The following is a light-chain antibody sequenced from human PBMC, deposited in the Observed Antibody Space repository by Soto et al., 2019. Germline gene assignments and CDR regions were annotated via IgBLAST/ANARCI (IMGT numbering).Light chain of an antibody. CDR2: GAC. Sequence: EIVLTQSPGTLSLSAGERATLSCRASQSVSSSYLAWYQQKPGQAPRLLIYGACSRATGIPDRFSGSGSGTDFTLTISRLEPEDFAVYYCQQYGSSPNTFGQGTRLEI. J-gene: IGKJ5*01. CDR3: QQYGSSPNT. CDR1: QSVSSSY. V-gene: IGKV3-20*01.